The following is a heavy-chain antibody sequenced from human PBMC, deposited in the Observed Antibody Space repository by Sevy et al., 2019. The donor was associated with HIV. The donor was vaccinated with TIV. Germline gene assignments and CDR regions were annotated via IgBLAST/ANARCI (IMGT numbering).Heavy chain of an antibody. CDR1: GYTFISYS. V-gene: IGHV1-18*01. D-gene: IGHD2-2*01. CDR3: ARDRDIVVVPAAASDY. Sequence: ASVKVSCKASGYTFISYSISWVRQAPGQGLEWMGWISAYNGNTIYAQKLQGRVTMTTDTSTSTAYMELRSLRSDDTAVYYCARDRDIVVVPAAASDYWGQGTLVTVSS. CDR2: ISAYNGNT. J-gene: IGHJ4*02.